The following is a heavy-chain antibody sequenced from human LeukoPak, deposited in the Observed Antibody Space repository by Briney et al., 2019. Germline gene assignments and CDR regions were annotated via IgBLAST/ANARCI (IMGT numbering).Heavy chain of an antibody. CDR1: GGSISSGGYY. D-gene: IGHD6-13*01. V-gene: IGHV4-31*03. CDR2: IYYSGST. Sequence: SETLSLTCTVSGGSISSGGYYWSWIRQHPGKGLEWIGYIYYSGSTYYNPSLKSRVTISVDTSKNQFSLKLSSVTAADTAVYYCARCKMYSSSWYNWFDPWGQGTLVTVSS. J-gene: IGHJ5*02. CDR3: ARCKMYSSSWYNWFDP.